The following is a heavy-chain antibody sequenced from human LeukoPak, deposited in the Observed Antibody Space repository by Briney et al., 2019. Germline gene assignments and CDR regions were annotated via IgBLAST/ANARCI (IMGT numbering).Heavy chain of an antibody. D-gene: IGHD3-10*01. V-gene: IGHV3-21*04. CDR3: AKDRGIISDY. Sequence: GGSLRLSCAASGFTFSSYSMNWVRQAPGKGLEWVSSISSSSSYIYYADSVKGRFTISRDNAKNSLYLQMNSLRVEDTAVYYCAKDRGIISDYWGQGTLVTVSS. CDR2: ISSSSSYI. J-gene: IGHJ4*02. CDR1: GFTFSSYS.